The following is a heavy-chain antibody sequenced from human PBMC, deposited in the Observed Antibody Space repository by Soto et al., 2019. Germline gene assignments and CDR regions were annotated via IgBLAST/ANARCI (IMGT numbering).Heavy chain of an antibody. CDR1: GLSVSNYG. CDR3: AKNRYSSSPGHPEY. CDR2: ISDDGNSQ. V-gene: IGHV3-30*18. D-gene: IGHD6-19*01. Sequence: QVQLVALGGGAVQPGRSLTLSCTASGLSVSNYGVHWVRQAPGKGLEWVAIISDDGNSQNYAGSVKGRFTISRDNFKNTVYLQMDRRRGDDTAVYYWAKNRYSSSPGHPEYWGQGTLVTFSS. J-gene: IGHJ4*02.